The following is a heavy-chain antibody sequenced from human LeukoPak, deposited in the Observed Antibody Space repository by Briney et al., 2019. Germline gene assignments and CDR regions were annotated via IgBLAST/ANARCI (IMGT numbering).Heavy chain of an antibody. J-gene: IGHJ4*02. V-gene: IGHV3-7*01. Sequence: GGSLRLSCAASGFSFGTFYMTWVRQAPGKGLESVAKINPDGTGKYYVDSVKGRFTISRDNTRNLLYLQVNSLRAEDTAVYFCALEEWWRFDYWGQGILVTVSS. CDR1: GFSFGTFY. CDR3: ALEEWWRFDY. D-gene: IGHD2-15*01. CDR2: INPDGTGK.